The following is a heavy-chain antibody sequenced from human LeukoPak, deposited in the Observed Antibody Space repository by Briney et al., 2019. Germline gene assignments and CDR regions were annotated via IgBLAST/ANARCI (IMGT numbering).Heavy chain of an antibody. CDR1: GFTFSNYW. J-gene: IGHJ6*03. CDR2: IKQDGSEK. D-gene: IGHD1-26*01. V-gene: IGHV3-7*01. CDR3: ARDSSYSGSYYYYYYMDV. Sequence: SGGSLRLSCAASGFTFSNYWVSWVRQAPGKGLEWVAKIKQDGSEKNYVESLKGRFTISRDNAQNSLFLQMNSLRAEDTAVYYCARDSSYSGSYYYYYYMDVWGKGTTVTVSS.